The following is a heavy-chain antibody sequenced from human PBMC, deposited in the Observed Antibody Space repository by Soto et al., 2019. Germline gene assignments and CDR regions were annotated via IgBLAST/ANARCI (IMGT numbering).Heavy chain of an antibody. CDR3: ARFLYSSGFDY. CDR1: GGTFSSYA. Sequence: QVQLVQSGAEVKKPGSSVKVSCTASGGTFSSYAISWVRQAPGQGLEWMGGIIPICGTANYAQKFQGRVTITADESTSTADMELSSLRSEDTAVYYCARFLYSSGFDYWGQGILVTVAS. D-gene: IGHD6-19*01. V-gene: IGHV1-69*01. J-gene: IGHJ4*02. CDR2: IIPICGTA.